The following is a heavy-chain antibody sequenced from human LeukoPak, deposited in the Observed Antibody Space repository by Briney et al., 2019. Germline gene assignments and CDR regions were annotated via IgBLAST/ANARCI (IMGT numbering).Heavy chain of an antibody. J-gene: IGHJ4*02. V-gene: IGHV1-69*05. D-gene: IGHD2-21*02. CDR1: GGTFSSYA. CDR3: ARAHVVTARSSGFDY. CDR2: IIPILGTA. Sequence: ASVKVSCKASGGTFSSYAISWVRQAPGQGLEWMGGIIPILGTANYAQKFQGRVTITTDESTSTAYMELSSLRSEDTAVYYCARAHVVTARSSGFDYRGQGTLVTVSS.